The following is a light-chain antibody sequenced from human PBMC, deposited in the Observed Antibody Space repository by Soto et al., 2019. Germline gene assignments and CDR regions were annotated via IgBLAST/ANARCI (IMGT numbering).Light chain of an antibody. Sequence: EVVMTQSPATLSLSPWERATLSCRASQSVSSSLAWYQQKPGQAPRLLIYGASTRAAGIPDRFSGSGSETEFTLTISSLQAEDFAIYYCQQYNNWWTFGQGTKVEIK. V-gene: IGKV3-15*01. J-gene: IGKJ1*01. CDR1: QSVSSS. CDR2: GAS. CDR3: QQYNNWWT.